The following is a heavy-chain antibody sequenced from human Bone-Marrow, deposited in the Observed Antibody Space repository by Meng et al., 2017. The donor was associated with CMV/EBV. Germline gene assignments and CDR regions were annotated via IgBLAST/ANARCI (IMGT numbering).Heavy chain of an antibody. V-gene: IGHV1-69*02. CDR2: IIPILGIA. Sequence: SVKVSCKASGGTFSSYTISWVRQAPGQGLEWMGRIIPILGIANYAQKFQGRVTITADKSTSTAYMELSSLRSEDTAVYYCAIHCGSCYSYYYYYYYGMDVWGQGTTVTVPS. D-gene: IGHD2-15*01. J-gene: IGHJ6*02. CDR1: GGTFSSYT. CDR3: AIHCGSCYSYYYYYYYGMDV.